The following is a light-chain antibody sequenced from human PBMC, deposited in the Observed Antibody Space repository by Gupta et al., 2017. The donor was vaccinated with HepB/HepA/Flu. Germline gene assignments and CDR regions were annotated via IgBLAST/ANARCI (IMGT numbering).Light chain of an antibody. V-gene: IGKV1-39*01. J-gene: IGKJ5*01. CDR1: QSITTF. CDR3: QQTYSTPIT. CDR2: GAS. Sequence: DIQMTQSPSSLSASLGDRVTITCQASQSITTFLVWYQQKPGKAPKLLIYGASSLQSGVPSRFSGSGSGTDFTLTISSLQPEDFATYYCQQTYSTPITVGQGTRLESK.